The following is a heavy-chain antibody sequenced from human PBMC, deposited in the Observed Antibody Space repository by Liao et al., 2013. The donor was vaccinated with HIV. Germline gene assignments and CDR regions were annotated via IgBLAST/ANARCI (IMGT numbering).Heavy chain of an antibody. Sequence: QVQLQESGPGLVKPSQTLSLTCTVSGGSISSGSYYWSWIRQPAGKGLEWIGRIYTSGSTNYNPSLKSRVTISVDTSKNQFSLKLSSVTAADTAVYYCARLPLGQLVRSVIDYWGQGNPGSPSPQ. CDR3: ARLPLGQLVRSVIDY. J-gene: IGHJ4*02. CDR1: GGSISSGSYY. CDR2: IYTSGST. V-gene: IGHV4-61*02. D-gene: IGHD6-6*01.